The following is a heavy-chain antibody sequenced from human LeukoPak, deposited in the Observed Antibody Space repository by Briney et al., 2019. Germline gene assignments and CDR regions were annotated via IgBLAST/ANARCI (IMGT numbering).Heavy chain of an antibody. CDR3: ARDSPSDF. CDR2: INPNGGDT. V-gene: IGHV1-46*01. CDR1: GYTFTNYY. Sequence: GASVKVSCKASGYTFTNYYVHWVRQAPGQGLEWMGIINPNGGDTTYAQKFQSRVTMTRDTSTSTVYMALTSLRSEDTAVYYCARDSPSDFWGQGTLVTVSS. J-gene: IGHJ4*02.